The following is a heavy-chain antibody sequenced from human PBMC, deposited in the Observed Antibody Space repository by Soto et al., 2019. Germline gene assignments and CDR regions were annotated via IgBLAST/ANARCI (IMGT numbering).Heavy chain of an antibody. D-gene: IGHD1-26*01. J-gene: IGHJ4*02. CDR1: GGCFSGYY. CDR2: INHSGST. Sequence: ETLSLGCAVDGGCFSGYYWSWIRQPPGKGLEWIGEINHSGSTNYNPSLKSRVTISVDTSKNQFSLKLSPVTAADTAVYYCARGRERWLHRPYFEYWGRGTLVTVSS. CDR3: ARGRERWLHRPYFEY. V-gene: IGHV4-34*01.